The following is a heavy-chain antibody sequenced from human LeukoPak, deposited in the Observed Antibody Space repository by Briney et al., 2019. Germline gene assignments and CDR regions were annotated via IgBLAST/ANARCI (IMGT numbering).Heavy chain of an antibody. Sequence: GGSLRLFCAASGFTFSDYYMSWIRQAPGKGLEWVSYISSSGSTIYYADSVKGRFTIARDNAKNSLYLQMNSLRAEDTAVYYCARPPPYDAFDIWGQGTMVTVSS. CDR1: GFTFSDYY. J-gene: IGHJ3*02. V-gene: IGHV3-11*01. CDR2: ISSSGSTI. CDR3: ARPPPYDAFDI.